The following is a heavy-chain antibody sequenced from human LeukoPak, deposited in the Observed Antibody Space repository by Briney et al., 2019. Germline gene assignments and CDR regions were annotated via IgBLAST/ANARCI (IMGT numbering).Heavy chain of an antibody. V-gene: IGHV3-11*04. CDR2: ISSGGSPI. CDR1: GFTFSDSY. CDR3: ATSSLYFDN. J-gene: IGHJ4*02. Sequence: PGGSLRLSCAASGFTFSDSYMSWIRQAPGKGLEWLSLISSGGSPIKYADSVKGRFTISRDDAKNSLYLQMNSLRAEDTAVYYCATSSLYFDNWGQGTLVTVSS.